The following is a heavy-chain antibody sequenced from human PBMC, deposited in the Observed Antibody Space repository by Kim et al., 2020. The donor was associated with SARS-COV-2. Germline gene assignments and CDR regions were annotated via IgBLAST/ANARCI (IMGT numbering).Heavy chain of an antibody. V-gene: IGHV1-24*01. CDR1: GYTLTELS. CDR2: FDPEDGAT. J-gene: IGHJ6*02. Sequence: ASVKVSCKVSGYTLTELSMHWVRQAPGQGLEWMGGFDPEDGATIYAQQFQGRVTMTEDTSTDTAYMELSSLRSEDKAVYYCATDRAVNIAAAGTDYYYYYGMDVWGQGTTVTVSS. D-gene: IGHD6-13*01. CDR3: ATDRAVNIAAAGTDYYYYYGMDV.